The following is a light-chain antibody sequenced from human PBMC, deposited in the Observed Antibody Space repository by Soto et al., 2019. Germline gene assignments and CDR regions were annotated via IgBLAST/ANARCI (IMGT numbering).Light chain of an antibody. Sequence: DIQMTQSPSSLSASVGDRVTITCRASQSIDSYLNWYQQKPGKAPKLLIYGAASLQSGVPSRFSGRGSGTDFTLTISSLQPEDFATYYCQQSYSVPPYTFGQGTKLEIK. CDR1: QSIDSY. V-gene: IGKV1-39*01. CDR2: GAA. J-gene: IGKJ2*01. CDR3: QQSYSVPPYT.